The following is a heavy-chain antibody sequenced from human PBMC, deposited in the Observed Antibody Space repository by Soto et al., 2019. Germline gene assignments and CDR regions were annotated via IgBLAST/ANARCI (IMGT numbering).Heavy chain of an antibody. V-gene: IGHV1-46*01. CDR2: INPNGGST. CDR3: ARAGYCSGGTCFHGNFDY. CDR1: GYTFTTYY. D-gene: IGHD2-15*01. J-gene: IGHJ4*02. Sequence: QVQLVQSGAEVKRPGASVKVSGKASGYTFTTYYMHWVRQAPGQGLEWLGIINPNGGSTTYAQKFQGRVTMTRGTSTSTVYLELSSLRSEDTAVYYCARAGYCSGGTCFHGNFDYWGQGTLVTVSA.